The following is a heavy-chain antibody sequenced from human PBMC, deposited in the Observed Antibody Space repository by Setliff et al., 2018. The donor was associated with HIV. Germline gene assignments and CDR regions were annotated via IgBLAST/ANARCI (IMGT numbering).Heavy chain of an antibody. CDR1: GAPISSGT. V-gene: IGHV4-59*01. Sequence: SETLSLTCIVSGAPISSGTWSWIRQPPGKGLQWIGFIYNTETTNYNPSLKSRVTISLDTSKNQFSLKLTSLTAADTAVYYCARGGTSSNWFDPWGREPWSPSPQ. CDR3: ARGGTSSNWFDP. D-gene: IGHD2-2*01. CDR2: IYNTETT. J-gene: IGHJ5*02.